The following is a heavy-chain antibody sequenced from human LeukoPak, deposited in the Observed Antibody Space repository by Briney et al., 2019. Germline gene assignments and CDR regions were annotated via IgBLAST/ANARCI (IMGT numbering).Heavy chain of an antibody. V-gene: IGHV4-34*01. D-gene: IGHD3-9*01. J-gene: IGHJ4*02. CDR3: ARGRGGLTAYYYFDY. Sequence: SETLSLTCAVYGGSFSGYYWSWVRQPPGKGLERIGEINHSGSSNYNPSLKSRVSISVDTSKNQFSRKLSSVTAADTAVYYCARGRGGLTAYYYFDYWGQGTLVTVPS. CDR2: INHSGSS. CDR1: GGSFSGYY.